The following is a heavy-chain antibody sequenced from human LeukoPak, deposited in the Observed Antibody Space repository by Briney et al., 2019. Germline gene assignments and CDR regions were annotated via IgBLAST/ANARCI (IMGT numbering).Heavy chain of an antibody. V-gene: IGHV4-4*07. Sequence: PSETLSLTCTVSGGSISSYYWSWIRQPAGKGLEWVGRIYTSGSTNYNPSLKSRVTMSVDTSKHQFSLKLSSVTAADTAVYYCAREPPDDYGDYSWFDPWGQGTLVTVSS. D-gene: IGHD4-17*01. J-gene: IGHJ5*02. CDR3: AREPPDDYGDYSWFDP. CDR1: GGSISSYY. CDR2: IYTSGST.